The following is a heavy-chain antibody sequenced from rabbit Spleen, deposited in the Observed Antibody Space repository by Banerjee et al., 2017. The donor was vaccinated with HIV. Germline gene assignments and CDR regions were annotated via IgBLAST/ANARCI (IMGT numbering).Heavy chain of an antibody. J-gene: IGHJ6*01. CDR1: GFSFSSGYY. CDR3: ARWASSSASSFYGL. CDR2: IYADNNGNT. V-gene: IGHV1S40*01. D-gene: IGHD1-1*01. Sequence: QSLEESGGGLVQPEGSLTLTCTASGFSFSSGYYMCWVRQAPGKGLEWIACIYADNNGNTYYASWAKGRFTISKTSSTTVTLQMTSLTAADTATYFCARWASSSASSFYGLWGPGTLVTVS.